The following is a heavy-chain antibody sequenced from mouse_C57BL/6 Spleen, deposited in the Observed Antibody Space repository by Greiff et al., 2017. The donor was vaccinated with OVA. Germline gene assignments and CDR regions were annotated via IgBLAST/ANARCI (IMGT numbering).Heavy chain of an antibody. D-gene: IGHD1-1*01. Sequence: EVQLVESGEGLVKPGGSLKLSCAASGFTFSSYAMSWVRQTPEKRLEWVAYISSGGDYIYYADTVKGRFTISRDNARNTLYLQMSSLKSEDTAMYYCTRGYYGSGGYFDVWGTGTTVTVSS. V-gene: IGHV5-9-1*02. CDR1: GFTFSSYA. CDR3: TRGYYGSGGYFDV. CDR2: ISSGGDYI. J-gene: IGHJ1*03.